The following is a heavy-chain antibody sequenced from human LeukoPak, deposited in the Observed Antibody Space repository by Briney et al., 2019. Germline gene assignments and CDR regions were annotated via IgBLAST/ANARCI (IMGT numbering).Heavy chain of an antibody. V-gene: IGHV1-2*02. CDR1: GYTFTGYY. CDR2: INPNSGGT. D-gene: IGHD6-13*01. Sequence: ASVKVSCKASGYTFTGYYMHWVRQAPGQGLEWMGWINPNSGGTNYAQKFQGRVTMTRDTSISTAYMELSRLRSDDTAVYYCARDRQKLVQSWFDPWGQGTLVTVSS. CDR3: ARDRQKLVQSWFDP. J-gene: IGHJ5*02.